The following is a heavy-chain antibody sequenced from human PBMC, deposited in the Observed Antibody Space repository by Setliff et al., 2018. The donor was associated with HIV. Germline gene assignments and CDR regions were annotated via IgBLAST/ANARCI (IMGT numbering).Heavy chain of an antibody. J-gene: IGHJ4*02. CDR3: ARGSYGGYFIYYFDY. CDR2: INHNKSS. CDR1: GESLSDYY. D-gene: IGHD5-12*01. Sequence: SETLSLTCAVYGESLSDYYWSWIRQPPGKGLEWIGEINHNKSSDYNPSLKSRVTMSVDTSKNQFSLKLSSVTAADTAVYYCARGSYGGYFIYYFDYWGQGTLVTVSS. V-gene: IGHV4-34*01.